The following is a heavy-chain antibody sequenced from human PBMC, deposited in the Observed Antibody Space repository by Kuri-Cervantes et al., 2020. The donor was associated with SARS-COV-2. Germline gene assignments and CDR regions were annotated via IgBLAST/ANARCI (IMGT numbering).Heavy chain of an antibody. Sequence: ETLSLTCAASGFTFSSYAMSWVRQAPGKGLEWVSAISGSGGSTYYADSVKGRFTISRDNSKNTLYLQMNSLRAEDTAVYYCAKSYRGKYQLLFLGYWGQGTLVTASS. J-gene: IGHJ4*02. CDR2: ISGSGGST. CDR1: GFTFSSYA. V-gene: IGHV3-23*01. D-gene: IGHD2-2*01. CDR3: AKSYRGKYQLLFLGY.